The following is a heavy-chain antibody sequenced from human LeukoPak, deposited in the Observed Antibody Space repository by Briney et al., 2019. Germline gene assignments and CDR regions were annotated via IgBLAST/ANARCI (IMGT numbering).Heavy chain of an antibody. J-gene: IGHJ4*02. CDR3: ARGDNDYFDY. CDR2: IITILGIA. Sequence: SVKLSCTASGGTLSSYAISWVRGAPGQGFEWVGSIITILGIANYAQKFQGRVTITADKSTSTAYMELSSLRSEDTAVYYCARGDNDYFDYWGQGTLVTVSS. V-gene: IGHV1-69*04. CDR1: GGTLSSYA. D-gene: IGHD5-24*01.